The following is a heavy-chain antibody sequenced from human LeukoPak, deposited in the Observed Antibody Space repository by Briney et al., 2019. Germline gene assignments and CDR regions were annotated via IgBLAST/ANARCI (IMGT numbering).Heavy chain of an antibody. V-gene: IGHV4-34*01. J-gene: IGHJ2*01. D-gene: IGHD4-17*01. Sequence: SETLSLTCAVYGGSFSGYYWSWIRQPPGKGLEWIGEINHSGSTNYNPSLKSRVTISVDTSKNQFSLKLSSVTAADTAVYYCARGPTVTKGYFDLRGRGTLVTVSS. CDR1: GGSFSGYY. CDR2: INHSGST. CDR3: ARGPTVTKGYFDL.